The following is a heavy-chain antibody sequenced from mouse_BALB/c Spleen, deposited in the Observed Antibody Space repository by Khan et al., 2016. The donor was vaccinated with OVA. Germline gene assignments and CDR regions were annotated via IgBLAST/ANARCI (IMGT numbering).Heavy chain of an antibody. D-gene: IGHD1-1*01. J-gene: IGHJ3*01. Sequence: QVQLQQSGAELMKPGASVKISCKATGYTFSSYWIEWVKQSPGHGLEWIGEILPGSGRNNYNEKFKGKATFTADTSSNTPYMQLSNLTSDDSAGYNCARGNYYGGSSWFGYWGKGTLVTVSA. CDR1: GYTFSSYW. V-gene: IGHV1-9*01. CDR3: ARGNYYGGSSWFGY. CDR2: ILPGSGRN.